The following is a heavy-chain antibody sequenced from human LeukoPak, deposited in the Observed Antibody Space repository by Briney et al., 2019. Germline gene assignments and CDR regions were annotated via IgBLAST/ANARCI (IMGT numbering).Heavy chain of an antibody. CDR2: VSSSGSTI. D-gene: IGHD3-10*01. CDR3: AKDWGNKFASGSSYLDS. CDR1: GFTFSSYA. J-gene: IGHJ4*02. Sequence: GGSLRLSCAASGFTFSSYAMSWVRQAPGKGLEWVSYVSSSGSTIYYADSVKGRFTISRDNSKNTLYLQMNGLKPEDTAVYFCAKDWGNKFASGSSYLDSWGQGTLVTVSS. V-gene: IGHV3-48*01.